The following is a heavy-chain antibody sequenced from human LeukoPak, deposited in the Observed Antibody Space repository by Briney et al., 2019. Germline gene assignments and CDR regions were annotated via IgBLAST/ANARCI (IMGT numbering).Heavy chain of an antibody. D-gene: IGHD3-10*01. CDR1: GFTFSSYW. Sequence: GGSLRLSCAASGFTFSSYWMSWVRQAPGKGLEWVANIKQDGSAKYYVDSVKGRFTISRDNAKNSLYLQMNSLRAEDTAVYYCARAVDYYGSGSYLYYYYYYYMDVWGKGTTVTISS. V-gene: IGHV3-7*04. CDR3: ARAVDYYGSGSYLYYYYYYYMDV. J-gene: IGHJ6*03. CDR2: IKQDGSAK.